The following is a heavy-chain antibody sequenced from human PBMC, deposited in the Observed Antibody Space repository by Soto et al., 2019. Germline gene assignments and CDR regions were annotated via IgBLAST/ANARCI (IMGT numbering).Heavy chain of an antibody. CDR3: TTARVAARQIYFDY. J-gene: IGHJ4*02. CDR2: IKSKTDGGTT. V-gene: IGHV3-15*01. CDR1: GFTFSNAW. D-gene: IGHD6-6*01. Sequence: GGSLRLSCAASGFTFSNAWMSWVRQAPGKGLEWVGHIKSKTDGGTTDYAAPVKGRFTISRDDSKNTLYLQMNSLKTEDTAVYCFTTARVAARQIYFDYWGQGTLVTVSS.